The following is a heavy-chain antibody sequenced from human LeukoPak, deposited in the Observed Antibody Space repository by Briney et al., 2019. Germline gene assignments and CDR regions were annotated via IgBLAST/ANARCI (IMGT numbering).Heavy chain of an antibody. Sequence: KANSYATAYAASVKGSFTISRDDSKNTAYLQMNSLKTADTAVYYCTGSYYYDSSGYYSFDYWGQGTLVTVSS. CDR3: TGSYYYDSSGYYSFDY. J-gene: IGHJ4*02. D-gene: IGHD3-22*01. V-gene: IGHV3-73*01. CDR2: KANSYAT.